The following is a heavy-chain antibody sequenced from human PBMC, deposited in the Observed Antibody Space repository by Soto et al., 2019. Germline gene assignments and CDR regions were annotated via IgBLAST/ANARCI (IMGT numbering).Heavy chain of an antibody. CDR1: GFTFSSYA. CDR2: ISGSGSST. D-gene: IGHD3-10*01. V-gene: IGHV3-23*01. Sequence: EVQLLESGGGLVQPGGSLRLSCAASGFTFSSYAMSWVRQAPGKGLEWVSAISGSGSSTYYADSVKGRFTISRDNSKNMLYLQMNSLRAEDTAVYYCAKASGWFGEFDYWGQGTLVTVSS. CDR3: AKASGWFGEFDY. J-gene: IGHJ4*02.